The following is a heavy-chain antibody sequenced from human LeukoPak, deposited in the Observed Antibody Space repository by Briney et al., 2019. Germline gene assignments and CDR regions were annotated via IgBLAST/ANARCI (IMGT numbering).Heavy chain of an antibody. Sequence: GGSLRLSCAASGFTFSSYAMHWVRQAPGKGLEWVAVISYDGSNKYYADSVKGRFTISRDNSKNTLYLQMNSLRAEDTAVYYCAKDHSPRYSGYDWEYYFDYWGQGTLVTVSS. V-gene: IGHV3-30*07. CDR1: GFTFSSYA. CDR3: AKDHSPRYSGYDWEYYFDY. D-gene: IGHD5-12*01. J-gene: IGHJ4*02. CDR2: ISYDGSNK.